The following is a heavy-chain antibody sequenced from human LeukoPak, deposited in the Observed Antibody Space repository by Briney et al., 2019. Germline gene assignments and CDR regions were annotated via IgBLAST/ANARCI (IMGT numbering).Heavy chain of an antibody. CDR2: IYYSGST. V-gene: IGHV4-31*03. Sequence: SETLSLTCTVSGGSISSGGYYWSWIRQHPGKGLEWIGYIYYSGSTYYNPSLKSRVTISVDTSKNQFSLKLSSVTAADTAVYYCARGRSNPKATNYYYYYMDVWGKGTTVTVSS. J-gene: IGHJ6*03. CDR3: ARGRSNPKATNYYYYYMDV. CDR1: GGSISSGGYY. D-gene: IGHD4-11*01.